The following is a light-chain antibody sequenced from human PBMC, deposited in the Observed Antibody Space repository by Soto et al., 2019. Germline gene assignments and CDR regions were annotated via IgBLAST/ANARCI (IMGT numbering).Light chain of an antibody. CDR1: QSVSSSQ. Sequence: EIVLTESPGTRSLSPGERAPLSCRASQSVSSSQLAWYQQKPGQAPRLLMYGASSRATGIPDRLSGSGSGTDFTLTISRLEPEDFAVYYCQQYGTSPPTFGQGTRLEI. CDR2: GAS. CDR3: QQYGTSPPT. V-gene: IGKV3-20*01. J-gene: IGKJ5*01.